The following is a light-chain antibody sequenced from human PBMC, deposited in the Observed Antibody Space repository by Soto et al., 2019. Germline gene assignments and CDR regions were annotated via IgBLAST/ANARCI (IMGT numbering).Light chain of an antibody. J-gene: IGKJ1*01. CDR2: LGS. V-gene: IGKV2-28*01. Sequence: DIVITQSPLSLTVTPGEPASISCRSSQSLLHSNGYNYLDWYLQKPGQSPQLLIYLGSNRASGVPGRFSGSGSGRDFTLKISRVEAEDVGIYYCMQALRTQWTFGQGGKVDI. CDR3: MQALRTQWT. CDR1: QSLLHSNGYNY.